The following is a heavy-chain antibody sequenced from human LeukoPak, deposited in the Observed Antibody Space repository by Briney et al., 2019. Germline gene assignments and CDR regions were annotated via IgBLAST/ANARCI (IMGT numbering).Heavy chain of an antibody. CDR3: ARGGAMVTSRDY. CDR2: INAANGNT. V-gene: IGHV1-3*01. CDR1: GFTFTTYT. D-gene: IGHD5-18*01. J-gene: IGHJ4*02. Sequence: GASVKVSCKTSGFTFTTYTMHWVRQAPGQRLEWMGWINAANGNTQYSQKFQGRVTITRDTSASTAYMELSSLRSEDTAVYYCARGGAMVTSRDYWGQGTLVTVSS.